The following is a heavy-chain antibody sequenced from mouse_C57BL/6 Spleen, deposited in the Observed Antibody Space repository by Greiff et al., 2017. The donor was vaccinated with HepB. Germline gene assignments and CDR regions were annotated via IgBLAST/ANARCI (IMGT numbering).Heavy chain of an antibody. V-gene: IGHV10-3*01. CDR3: VRGNWDYYFDY. D-gene: IGHD4-1*01. CDR1: GFTFNTYA. CDR2: IRSKSSNYAT. Sequence: EVHLVESGGGLVQPKGSLKLSCAASGFTFNTYAMHWVRQAPGKGLEWVACIRSKSSNYATYYADSVKDRFTISRDDSQSMLYLQMNNLKTEDTAMYYCVRGNWDYYFDYWGQGTTLTVSS. J-gene: IGHJ2*01.